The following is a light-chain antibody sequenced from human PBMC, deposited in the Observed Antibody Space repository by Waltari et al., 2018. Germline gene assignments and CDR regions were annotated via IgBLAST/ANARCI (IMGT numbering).Light chain of an antibody. V-gene: IGKV3-20*01. Sequence: VFTQPPGTLSLSPGATATLSCRAGQRLTKRYLAWYQQNPGQAPRLLIYGASSRAAGIASKFSVSGSGTGFTLTITRLGPKDFAVYFCQQYGVSVLYTFGQGTKLEIK. J-gene: IGKJ2*01. CDR1: QRLTKRY. CDR2: GAS. CDR3: QQYGVSVLYT.